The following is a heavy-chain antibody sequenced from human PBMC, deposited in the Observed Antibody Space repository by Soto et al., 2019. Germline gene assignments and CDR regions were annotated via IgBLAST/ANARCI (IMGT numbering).Heavy chain of an antibody. CDR2: ISGSGGTT. D-gene: IGHD3-3*01. CDR3: AKVPLRFLEWSLTYYYMDV. J-gene: IGHJ6*03. V-gene: IGHV3-23*01. CDR1: GFTFRSYA. Sequence: GGSLRLSCGASGFTFRSYAMSWVRQAPGKGLEWVSVISGSGGTTSYADSVKGRFTISRDNSNNTLYLQLNTLRAEDTAVYYCAKVPLRFLEWSLTYYYMDVWGKGTTVT.